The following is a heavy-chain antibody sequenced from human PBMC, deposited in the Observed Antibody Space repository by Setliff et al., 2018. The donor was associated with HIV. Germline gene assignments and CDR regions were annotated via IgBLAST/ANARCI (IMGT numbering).Heavy chain of an antibody. J-gene: IGHJ4*02. V-gene: IGHV4-34*01. CDR1: GGSFSGYY. Sequence: PSETLSLTCAVYGGSFSGYYWSWIRQPPGKGLEWIGEINHSGSTNYNPSLKSRVTISVDTSKNQFSLKLSSVTAADTAVYYCASSPAWRSDSGLHTFDYWGQGTLVTVSS. CDR3: ASSPAWRSDSGLHTFDY. D-gene: IGHD2-15*01. CDR2: INHSGST.